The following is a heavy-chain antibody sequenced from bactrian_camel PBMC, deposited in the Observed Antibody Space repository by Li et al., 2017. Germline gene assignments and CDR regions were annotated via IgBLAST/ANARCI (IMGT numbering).Heavy chain of an antibody. J-gene: IGHJ4*01. Sequence: HVQLVESGGGSVQAGGSLKLSCTASTHSSTNCGVHWLRQAPGKEREGVATIDDDAATSYADSVKGRFAISRDNAKNTLTLQMNSLKPEDTAMYYCAAEAPPCNGLGLWQDDYSYWGQGTQVTVS. CDR1: THSSTNCG. D-gene: IGHD5*01. CDR2: IDDDAAT. CDR3: AAEAPPCNGLGLWQDDYSY. V-gene: IGHV3S26*01.